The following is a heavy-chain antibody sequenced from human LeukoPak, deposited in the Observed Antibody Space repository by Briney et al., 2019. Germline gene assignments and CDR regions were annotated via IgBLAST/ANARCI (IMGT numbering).Heavy chain of an antibody. Sequence: SVKVSCKASGGTFSSYAISWVRQAPGQGLEWMGRIIPIFGTANYAQKFQGRVTITTDESTSTAYMELSSLRSEDTAVYYCARDRRSGWLQPRWLAFDIWGQGTMVTVSS. D-gene: IGHD5-24*01. CDR1: GGTFSSYA. CDR2: IIPIFGTA. J-gene: IGHJ3*02. V-gene: IGHV1-69*05. CDR3: ARDRRSGWLQPRWLAFDI.